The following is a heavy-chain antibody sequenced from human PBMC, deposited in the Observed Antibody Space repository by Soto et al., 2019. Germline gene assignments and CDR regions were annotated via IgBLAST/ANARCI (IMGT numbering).Heavy chain of an antibody. J-gene: IGHJ4*02. V-gene: IGHV3-30*03. Sequence: GGSLRLSCAASGFTFSSYGMHWVRQAPGKGLEWVAVISYDGSNKYYADSVKGRFTISRDNSKNTLYLQMNSLRAEDTAVYYCGRERRAYALDSWGQGTLVTVSS. CDR2: ISYDGSNK. CDR1: GFTFSSYG. D-gene: IGHD5-12*01. CDR3: GRERRAYALDS.